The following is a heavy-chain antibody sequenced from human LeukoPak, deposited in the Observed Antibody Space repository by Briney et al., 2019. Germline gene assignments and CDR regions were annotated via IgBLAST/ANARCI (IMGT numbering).Heavy chain of an antibody. CDR3: ARDAPRGSGNYNWFDP. CDR1: GGSISSYY. J-gene: IGHJ5*02. V-gene: IGHV4-4*07. CDR2: IYTSGST. D-gene: IGHD1-26*01. Sequence: PSETLSLTCTVSGGSISSYYWSWIRQPAGKGLEWIGRIYTSGSTNYNPSLKSRVTMSVDTSKNQFSLKLSSATAADTAVYYCARDAPRGSGNYNWFDPWGQGTLVTVSS.